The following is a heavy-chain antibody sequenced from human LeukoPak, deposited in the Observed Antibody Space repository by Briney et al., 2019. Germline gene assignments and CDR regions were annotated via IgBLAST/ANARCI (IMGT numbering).Heavy chain of an antibody. CDR3: ARDRGYSYGYFFDY. CDR2: IYHSGST. V-gene: IGHV4-31*03. Sequence: NPSETLSLTCTVSGGSISSSVYYWSWIRQHPGKGLEWIGYIYHSGSTYYNRSLKSRLTISVDTSKNHFSLKLSSVTAADTAVYYCARDRGYSYGYFFDYWGQGTLVTVSS. D-gene: IGHD5-18*01. CDR1: GGSISSSVYY. J-gene: IGHJ4*02.